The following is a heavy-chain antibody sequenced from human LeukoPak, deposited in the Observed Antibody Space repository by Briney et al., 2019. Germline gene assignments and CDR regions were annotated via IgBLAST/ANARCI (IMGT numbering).Heavy chain of an antibody. CDR1: GYTFTSYG. Sequence: EASVKVSCKASGYTFTSYGISWVRQAPGQGLEWMGIINPSGGSTSYAQKFQGRVTMTRDTSTSTVYMELSSLRSEDTAVYYCARGTTVTTATTLYYFDYWGQGTLVTVSS. CDR2: INPSGGST. J-gene: IGHJ4*02. V-gene: IGHV1-46*01. CDR3: ARGTTVTTATTLYYFDY. D-gene: IGHD4-11*01.